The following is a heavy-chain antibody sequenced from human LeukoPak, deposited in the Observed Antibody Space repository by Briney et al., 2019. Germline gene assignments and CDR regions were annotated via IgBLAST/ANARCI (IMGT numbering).Heavy chain of an antibody. CDR1: GYSFTSYW. CDR2: IYPGDSDT. J-gene: IGHJ3*02. V-gene: IGHV5-51*01. CDR3: ARLDGYYDSSGYYPRGAFDI. D-gene: IGHD3-22*01. Sequence: GESLKISCKSSGYSFTSYWIGWVRQMPGKGLEWMGIIYPGDSDTRYSPSFQGQVTISADKSISTAYLQWSSLKASDTAMYYCARLDGYYDSSGYYPRGAFDIWGQGTMVTVSS.